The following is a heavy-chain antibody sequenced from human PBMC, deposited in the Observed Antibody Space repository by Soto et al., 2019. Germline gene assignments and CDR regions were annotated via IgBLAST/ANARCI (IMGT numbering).Heavy chain of an antibody. CDR2: INPNSGGT. CDR3: ARVGYYYGSGSPYYYGMGV. CDR1: EYTFTGYY. D-gene: IGHD3-10*01. Sequence: ASVKVSCKASEYTFTGYYMHWVRQAPGQGLEWMGWINPNSGGTNYAQKFQGRVTMTRDTSISTAYMELSRLRSDDTAVYYCARVGYYYGSGSPYYYGMGVWGQGTTVTVSS. V-gene: IGHV1-2*02. J-gene: IGHJ6*02.